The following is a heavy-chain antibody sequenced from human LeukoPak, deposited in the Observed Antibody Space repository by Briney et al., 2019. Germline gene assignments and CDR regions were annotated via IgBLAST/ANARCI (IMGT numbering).Heavy chain of an antibody. CDR2: IYSGGST. V-gene: IGHV3-66*02. Sequence: PGGSLRLSCAASGFTVSSNYMSWVRQAPGKGLEWVSVIYSGGSTYYADSVKGRFTISRDNSKNTLYLQMNSLGAGDTAVYYCARRAYCGGDCYSGYFDYWGQGTLVTVSS. J-gene: IGHJ4*02. CDR1: GFTVSSNY. CDR3: ARRAYCGGDCYSGYFDY. D-gene: IGHD2-21*01.